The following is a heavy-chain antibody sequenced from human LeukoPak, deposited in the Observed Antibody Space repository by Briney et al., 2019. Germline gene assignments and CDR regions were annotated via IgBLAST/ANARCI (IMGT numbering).Heavy chain of an antibody. D-gene: IGHD6-6*01. J-gene: IGHJ5*01. Sequence: GGSLRLSCAASGFTFSNYGMSWVRQAPGKGLEWVANIKQDGSVKNYVDYMEGRFTISRDNAKNSLYLQMNGLRAEDTAVYYCVRTSRSSSTDSWGQGTLVTVSS. V-gene: IGHV3-7*01. CDR3: VRTSRSSSTDS. CDR1: GFTFSNYG. CDR2: IKQDGSVK.